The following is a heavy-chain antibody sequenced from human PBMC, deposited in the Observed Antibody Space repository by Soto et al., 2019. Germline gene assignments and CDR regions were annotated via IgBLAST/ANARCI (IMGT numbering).Heavy chain of an antibody. J-gene: IGHJ4*02. CDR1: GGSISSGGYY. CDR2: IYYSGST. D-gene: IGHD4-17*01. Sequence: SETLSLTCTVSGGSISSGGYYWGWIRQHPGKGLEWIGYIYYSGSTYYNPSLKSRVTISVDTSKNQFSLKLSSVTAADTAVYYCARTHWDHDYGGNGDFDYWGQGTLVTVSS. V-gene: IGHV4-31*03. CDR3: ARTHWDHDYGGNGDFDY.